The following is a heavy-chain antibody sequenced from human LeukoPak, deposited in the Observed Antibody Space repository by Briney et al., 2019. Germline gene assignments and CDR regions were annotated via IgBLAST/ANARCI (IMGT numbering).Heavy chain of an antibody. J-gene: IGHJ5*02. CDR1: GYTFTGYY. V-gene: IGHV1-2*02. CDR3: ARDRGITEKTKGGWFDP. CDR2: INPNSGGT. D-gene: IGHD1-14*01. Sequence: ASVKVSCKASGYTFTGYYMHWVRQAPGQGLEWMGWINPNSGGTKYAQKFQGRVTMTRDTSISTTYMELSRLRSDDTAVYYCARDRGITEKTKGGWFDPWGQGTLVTVSS.